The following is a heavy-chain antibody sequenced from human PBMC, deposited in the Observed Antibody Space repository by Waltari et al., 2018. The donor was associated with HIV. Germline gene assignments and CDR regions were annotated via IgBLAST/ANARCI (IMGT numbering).Heavy chain of an antibody. CDR1: DYSITSGYY. V-gene: IGHV4-38-2*02. CDR3: ASTYYDLLEGWYFDF. D-gene: IGHD3-3*01. J-gene: IGHJ4*02. Sequence: QVQLQESGPGLVKPSETLSLTCSVSDYSITSGYYWGWIRQSPGRGLEWIGSISHSGTTVYSPSLKSRVTLFRDTSKNQFFLKLTSAIAEDTAVYYCASTYYDLLEGWYFDFWGQGRLVTVSS. CDR2: ISHSGTT.